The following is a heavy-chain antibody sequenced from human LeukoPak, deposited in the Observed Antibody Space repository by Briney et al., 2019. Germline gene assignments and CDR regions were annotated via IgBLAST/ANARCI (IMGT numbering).Heavy chain of an antibody. Sequence: PSETLSLTCTVSGSSISNYYWGWIRQPPGKGLEWIAYIYYSGNTYCNPSLKSRLTISVDTSKNQFSLRLDSVTAADTAVYYCARGEEAHNSLPPYEYWGQGTLITVSS. CDR2: IYYSGNT. CDR1: GSSISNYY. V-gene: IGHV4-59*01. CDR3: ARGEEAHNSLPPYEY. J-gene: IGHJ4*02. D-gene: IGHD2/OR15-2a*01.